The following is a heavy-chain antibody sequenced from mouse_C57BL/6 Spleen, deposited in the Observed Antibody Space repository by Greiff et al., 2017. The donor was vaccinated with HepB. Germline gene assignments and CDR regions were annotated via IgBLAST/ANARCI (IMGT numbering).Heavy chain of an antibody. Sequence: EVQGVESGEGLVKPGGSLKLSCAASGFTFSSYAMSWVRQTPEKRLEWVAYISSGGDYIYYADTVKGRFTISRDNARNTLYLQMSSLKSEDTAMYYCTRGDGYYYAMDYWGQGTSVTVSS. J-gene: IGHJ4*01. CDR3: TRGDGYYYAMDY. CDR2: ISSGGDYI. D-gene: IGHD2-3*01. CDR1: GFTFSSYA. V-gene: IGHV5-9-1*02.